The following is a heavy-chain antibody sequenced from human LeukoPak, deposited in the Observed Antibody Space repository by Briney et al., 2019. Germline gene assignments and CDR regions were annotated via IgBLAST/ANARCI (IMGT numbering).Heavy chain of an antibody. Sequence: GGSLRLSCAASGFILSNSAMTWVRQAPGKGLQWVSGIDTKGTRTYYADSVRGRFSISRDNSKNTLFLQMNSLRVEDTAVYYCVKEVVATIPPLWGQGTPVTVSS. V-gene: IGHV3-23*01. CDR3: VKEVVATIPPL. D-gene: IGHD5-12*01. CDR1: GFILSNSA. J-gene: IGHJ4*02. CDR2: IDTKGTRT.